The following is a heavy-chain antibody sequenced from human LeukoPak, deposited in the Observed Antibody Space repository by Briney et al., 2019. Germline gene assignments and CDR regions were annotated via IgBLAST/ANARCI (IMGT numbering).Heavy chain of an antibody. CDR2: ISYDGSNK. J-gene: IGHJ4*02. V-gene: IGHV3-30-3*01. D-gene: IGHD3-22*01. Sequence: GGSLRLSCAASGFTFSSYAMHWVRQAPGKGLEWVAVISYDGSNKFYADSVKGRFTLSRDNARNSLFLQMNSLRAEDTAMYYCAISRYYSDSSAYYPDHWGQGTLVTVSS. CDR1: GFTFSSYA. CDR3: AISRYYSDSSAYYPDH.